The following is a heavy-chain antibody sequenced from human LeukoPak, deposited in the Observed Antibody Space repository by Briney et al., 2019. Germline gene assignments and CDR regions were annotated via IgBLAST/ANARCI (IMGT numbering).Heavy chain of an antibody. V-gene: IGHV4-59*01. CDR3: ARDSVSGSYYYYGMDV. CDR2: IYYSGST. Sequence: SETLSLTCTVSGGSISSYYWSWIRQPPGKGLEWIGYIYYSGSTNYNPSLKSRVTISVGTSKNQFSLKLSSVTAADTAVYYCARDSVSGSYYYYGMDVWGQGTTVTVSS. D-gene: IGHD2-15*01. J-gene: IGHJ6*02. CDR1: GGSISSYY.